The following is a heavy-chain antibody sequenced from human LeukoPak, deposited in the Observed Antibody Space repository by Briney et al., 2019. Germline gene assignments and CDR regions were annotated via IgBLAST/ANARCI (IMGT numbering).Heavy chain of an antibody. J-gene: IGHJ4*02. V-gene: IGHV4-4*07. Sequence: SETLSLTCTVSGGSISSYYWNWIRQPAGKGLEWIGRIYTSESTNYNPSLKSRVTISVDTSKNQFSLKLSSVTAADTAVYYCARDFPYCGGDCYSHGGYWGQGTLVTVSS. D-gene: IGHD2-21*02. CDR2: IYTSEST. CDR3: ARDFPYCGGDCYSHGGY. CDR1: GGSISSYY.